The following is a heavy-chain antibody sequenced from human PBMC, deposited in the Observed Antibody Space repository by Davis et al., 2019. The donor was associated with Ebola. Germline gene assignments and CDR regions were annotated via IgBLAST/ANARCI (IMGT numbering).Heavy chain of an antibody. J-gene: IGHJ4*02. D-gene: IGHD1-14*01. CDR2: IYHSGST. Sequence: PSETLSLTCAVSGGSISSGGYSWSWIRQPPGKGLEWIGYIYHSGSTYYNPSLKSRVTISVDTSKNQFSLKLSSVTAADTAVYYCANLQEGSPATGLGYWGQGTLVTVSS. CDR1: GGSISSGGYS. V-gene: IGHV4-30-2*01. CDR3: ANLQEGSPATGLGY.